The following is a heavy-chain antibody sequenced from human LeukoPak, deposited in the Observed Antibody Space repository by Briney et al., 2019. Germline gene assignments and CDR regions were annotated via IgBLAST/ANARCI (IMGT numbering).Heavy chain of an antibody. CDR2: ISAYSGNT. CDR1: GYTFTSYG. D-gene: IGHD6-13*01. V-gene: IGHV1-18*01. J-gene: IGHJ2*01. Sequence: GASVKVSCKASGYTFTSYGISWVRQAPGQGLEWMGWISAYSGNTNYAQKLQGRVTMTTDTSTSTAYMELRSLRSDDTAVYYCARDWDGVAAAGTDWYFDLWGRGTLVTVSS. CDR3: ARDWDGVAAAGTDWYFDL.